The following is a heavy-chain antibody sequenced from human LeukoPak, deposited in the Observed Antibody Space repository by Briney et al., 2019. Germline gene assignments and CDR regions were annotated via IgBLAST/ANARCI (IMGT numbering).Heavy chain of an antibody. CDR2: IYPGDSDT. D-gene: IGHD3-22*01. V-gene: IGHV5-51*01. J-gene: IGHJ3*02. Sequence: GESLKISCKGSGYNFTSYWIGWVRQMPGKGLEWMGIIYPGDSDTRYSPSFQGQVTISADKSISTAYLQWSSLKASDTAMYYCARAHTRAYYYDSSGYTGAFDIWGQGTMVTVSS. CDR3: ARAHTRAYYYDSSGYTGAFDI. CDR1: GYNFTSYW.